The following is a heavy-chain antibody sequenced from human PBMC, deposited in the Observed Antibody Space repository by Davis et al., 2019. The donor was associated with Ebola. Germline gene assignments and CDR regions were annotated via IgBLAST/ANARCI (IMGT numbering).Heavy chain of an antibody. CDR1: GGSFSGYY. Sequence: SETLSLTCAVYGGSFSGYYWSWIRQPPGKGLEWIGDIYYSGSTYCNPSVKSRVTISVDTSKNQFSLKLNSVTAADTAVYYCARRQYSSSPFDPWGQGILVTVSS. V-gene: IGHV4-34*01. J-gene: IGHJ5*02. CDR2: IYYSGST. D-gene: IGHD6-13*01. CDR3: ARRQYSSSPFDP.